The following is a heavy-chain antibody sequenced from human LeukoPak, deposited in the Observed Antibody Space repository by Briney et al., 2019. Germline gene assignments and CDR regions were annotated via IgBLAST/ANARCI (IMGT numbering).Heavy chain of an antibody. D-gene: IGHD6-13*01. CDR1: GGSFSGYY. J-gene: IGHJ5*02. Sequence: TSSETLSLACAVYGGSFSGYYWSWIRQPPGKGLEWIGEINHSGSTNYNPSLKSRVTISVDTSKNQFSLKLSPVTAADTAVYYCASFPNPTIAAAGTWFDPWGQGTLVTVSS. CDR3: ASFPNPTIAAAGTWFDP. V-gene: IGHV4-34*01. CDR2: INHSGST.